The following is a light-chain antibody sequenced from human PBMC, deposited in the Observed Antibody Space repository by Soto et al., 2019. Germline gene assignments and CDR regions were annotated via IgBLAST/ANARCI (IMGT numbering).Light chain of an antibody. J-gene: IGLJ2*01. CDR2: GNS. CDR3: QSYDSSLSVV. Sequence: QPVLTQPPSVSGAPGQRVNISGTGSSSNIGAGYDVHWYQQLPGTAPKILIYGNSNRPSGVPDRFSGSKSGTSASLAITGLQAEDEADYYCQSYDSSLSVVFGGGTKLTVL. CDR1: SSNIGAGYD. V-gene: IGLV1-40*01.